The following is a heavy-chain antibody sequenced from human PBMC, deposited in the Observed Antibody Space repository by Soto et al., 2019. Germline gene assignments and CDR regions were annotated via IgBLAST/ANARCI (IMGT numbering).Heavy chain of an antibody. V-gene: IGHV1-18*01. J-gene: IGHJ4*02. CDR3: AGLGKDVLRYFDGLFFVRSTY. CDR1: GYTFTSYG. Sequence: EASVKVSCKASGYTFTSYGISWVRQAPGQGLEWMGWISAYNGNTNYAQKLQGRVTMTTDTSTSTAYMELRSLRSDDTAVYYCAGLGKDVLRYFDGLFFVRSTYGAQGPLVPVSS. D-gene: IGHD3-9*01. CDR2: ISAYNGNT.